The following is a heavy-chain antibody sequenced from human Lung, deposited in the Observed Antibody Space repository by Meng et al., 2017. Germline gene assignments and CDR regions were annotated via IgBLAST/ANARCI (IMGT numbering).Heavy chain of an antibody. J-gene: IGHJ4*02. V-gene: IGHV4-34*01. CDR1: GGSCSAYY. D-gene: IGHD4-11*01. Sequence: QVQLQQCGAGRLKPSEPLSLTCVVSGGSCSAYYLSWIRQPPGKGLEWIGEINHSGSTNYNPSLESRATISVDTSQNNLSLKLSSVTAADSAVYYCARGPTTMAHDFDYWGQGTLVTVSS. CDR2: INHSGST. CDR3: ARGPTTMAHDFDY.